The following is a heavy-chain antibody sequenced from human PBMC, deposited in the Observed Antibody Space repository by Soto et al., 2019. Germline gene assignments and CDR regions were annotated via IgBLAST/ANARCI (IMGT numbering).Heavy chain of an antibody. D-gene: IGHD1-26*01. CDR1: GYTLTELS. V-gene: IGHV1-24*01. J-gene: IGHJ5*02. CDR3: ARSSGGNFGIIIEGTNWFAP. CDR2: INPHGGST. Sequence: GASVKVSCKVSGYTLTELSMHWVRQAPGKGLEWMGVINPHGGSTAYAQKFKGRVTLTRDTSASTVYMEVSSLTSEDTAMYYCARSSGGNFGIIIEGTNWFAPWGQGTLVTVSS.